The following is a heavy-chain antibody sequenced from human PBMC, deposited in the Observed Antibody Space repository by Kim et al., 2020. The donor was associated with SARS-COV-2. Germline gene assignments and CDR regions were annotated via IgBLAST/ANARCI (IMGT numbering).Heavy chain of an antibody. Sequence: RPSLKSRLTITKDTSKNQVVLTMTNMDPVDTATYYCAHRPAGFWSGYFDYWGQGTLVTVSS. CDR3: AHRPAGFWSGYFDY. D-gene: IGHD3-3*01. J-gene: IGHJ4*02. V-gene: IGHV2-5*01.